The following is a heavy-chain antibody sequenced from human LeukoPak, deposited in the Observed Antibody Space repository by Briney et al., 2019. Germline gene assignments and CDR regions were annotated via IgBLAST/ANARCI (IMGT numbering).Heavy chain of an antibody. CDR3: VRNSGELGA. D-gene: IGHD2-21*01. Sequence: PGGSLRLSCAASGFTVSNNYMSWVRRAAGKGLEGVALIYSGGSTYYADSVKGRFTISRDNSKNTLHLQMNSLRAEDTAVYYCVRNSGELGAWGQGTLVTVSP. CDR2: IYSGGST. CDR1: GFTVSNNY. V-gene: IGHV3-53*01. J-gene: IGHJ5*02.